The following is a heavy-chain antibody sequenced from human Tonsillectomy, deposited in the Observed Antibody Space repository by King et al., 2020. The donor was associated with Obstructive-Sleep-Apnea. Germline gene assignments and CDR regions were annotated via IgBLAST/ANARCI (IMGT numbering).Heavy chain of an antibody. CDR3: ARKGGIVVVPAAIGHYFDY. D-gene: IGHD2-2*01. J-gene: IGHJ4*02. V-gene: IGHV4-34*01. CDR2: INHSGST. CDR1: GGSFSGYY. Sequence: VQLQQWGAGLLKPSETLSLTCAVYGGSFSGYYWSWIRQPPGKGLEWIGEINHSGSTNYNPSLKSRVTISVDTSKNQFSLKLSSVTAADTAVYYCARKGGIVVVPAAIGHYFDYWGQGTLVTVSS.